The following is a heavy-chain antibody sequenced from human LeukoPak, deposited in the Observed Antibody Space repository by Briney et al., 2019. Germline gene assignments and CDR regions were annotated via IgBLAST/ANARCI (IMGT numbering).Heavy chain of an antibody. Sequence: SLRLSCAASGFTFDDYAMHWVRQAPGKGLEWVSGISWNSGSIGYADSVKGRFTISRDNAKNSLYLQMNSLRAEDTAVYYCARDPPPLVWWLRLHDDAFDIWGQGTMVTVSS. J-gene: IGHJ3*02. CDR1: GFTFDDYA. CDR3: ARDPPPLVWWLRLHDDAFDI. D-gene: IGHD5-12*01. V-gene: IGHV3-9*01. CDR2: ISWNSGSI.